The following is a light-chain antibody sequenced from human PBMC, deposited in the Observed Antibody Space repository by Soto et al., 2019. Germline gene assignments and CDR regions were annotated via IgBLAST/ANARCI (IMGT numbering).Light chain of an antibody. V-gene: IGKV3-15*01. CDR2: GAS. J-gene: IGKJ2*02. CDR1: QSVSSN. Sequence: EIVMTQSPATLSVSPGERATLSCRASQSVSSNLAWYQQKPGQAPRLLIYGASTRATGIPARFSGSGSVTEFTLTISSLQSEDFAVYYCQKYNNWPCTFGQGTKLEIK. CDR3: QKYNNWPCT.